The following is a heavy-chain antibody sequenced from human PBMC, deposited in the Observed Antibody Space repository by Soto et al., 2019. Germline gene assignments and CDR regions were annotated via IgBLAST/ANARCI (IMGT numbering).Heavy chain of an antibody. D-gene: IGHD4-17*01. CDR1: GGTFRGYD. Sequence: SETLSVTCAVDGGTFRGYDWSWIRKPPGKGLEWIGEINHSGSTNYNPSLKSRVTISVDTSKNQFSLKLSSVTAADTAVYYCARHDYEIQDAFDIWGQGTMVTVS. CDR3: ARHDYEIQDAFDI. J-gene: IGHJ3*02. V-gene: IGHV4-34*01. CDR2: INHSGST.